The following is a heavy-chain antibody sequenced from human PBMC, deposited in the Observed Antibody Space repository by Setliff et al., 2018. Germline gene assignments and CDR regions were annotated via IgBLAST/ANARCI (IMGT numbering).Heavy chain of an antibody. V-gene: IGHV3-33*08. CDR2: IWDDGVKK. CDR1: GFTFSSYR. CDR3: ARTCSGSGCYAGLES. Sequence: GGSLRLSCAASGFTFSSYRMHWVRQAPGKGLEWVAVIWDDGVKKYHADSVKGRFTISRDNSKNTLYLQMNSLRPEDTAVYYCARTCSGSGCYAGLESWGQGTPVTVS. D-gene: IGHD2-15*01. J-gene: IGHJ4*02.